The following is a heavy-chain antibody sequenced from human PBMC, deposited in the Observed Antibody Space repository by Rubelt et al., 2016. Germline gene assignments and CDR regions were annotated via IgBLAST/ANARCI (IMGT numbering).Heavy chain of an antibody. J-gene: IGHJ4*02. V-gene: IGHV7-4-1*02. Sequence: QVQLVQSRSELKKPGASVKVSCKASGYTFTSYAMNWVRQAPGQGLEWMGWINTNTGNPTYAQGFTGLFVFSLDTSVSTAYLQISSLKAEDTAVYYCARVIAAAGRDGNYFDYWGQGTLVTVSS. D-gene: IGHD6-13*01. CDR3: ARVIAAAGRDGNYFDY. CDR2: INTNTGNP. CDR1: GYTFTSYA.